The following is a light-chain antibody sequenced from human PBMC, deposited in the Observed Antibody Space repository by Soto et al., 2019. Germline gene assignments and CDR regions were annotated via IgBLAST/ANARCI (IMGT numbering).Light chain of an antibody. J-gene: IGKJ1*01. CDR1: QSISRY. Sequence: DIQMTQSPSSLSASIGDRVTITCRARQSISRYLIWYQQKPGKAPKLLIYAASDLQSGVPSRFSGSGSGTDFTLTISSLQPEDFATYYCQQSYSSPPGTFGQGTKVEIK. CDR2: AAS. V-gene: IGKV1-39*01. CDR3: QQSYSSPPGT.